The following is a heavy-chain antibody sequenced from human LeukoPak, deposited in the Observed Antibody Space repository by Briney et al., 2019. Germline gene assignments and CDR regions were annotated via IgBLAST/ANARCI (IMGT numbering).Heavy chain of an antibody. V-gene: IGHV3-66*02. CDR1: GFTVSSNY. Sequence: GGSLRLSCAVSGFTVSSNYMSWVRQAPGKGLEWVSVIYSGGSTYYADSVKGRFTISRDNSKNTLYLQMNSLRAEDTAVYYCAGYLRYFDWSYDYWGQGTLVTVSS. CDR2: IYSGGST. CDR3: AGYLRYFDWSYDY. J-gene: IGHJ4*02. D-gene: IGHD3-9*01.